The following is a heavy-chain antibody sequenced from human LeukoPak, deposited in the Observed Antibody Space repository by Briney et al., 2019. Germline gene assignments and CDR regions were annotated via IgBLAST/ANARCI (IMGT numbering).Heavy chain of an antibody. D-gene: IGHD2-15*01. J-gene: IGHJ4*02. CDR1: GGTFSSYA. V-gene: IGHV1-69*06. CDR2: IIPIFGTA. CDR3: ARAGVGYRSGGSCYALDY. Sequence: SVKVSCKASGGTFSSYAISWVRQAPGQGLEWMGGIIPIFGTANYAQKFQGRVTITADKSTSTAYMELSSLRSEDTAVYYCARAGVGYRSGGSCYALDYWGQGTLVTVSS.